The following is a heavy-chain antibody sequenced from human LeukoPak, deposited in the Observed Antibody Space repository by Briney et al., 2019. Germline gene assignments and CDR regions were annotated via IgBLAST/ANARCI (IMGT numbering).Heavy chain of an antibody. Sequence: SVKVSCKASGGPFSSYAISWVRQAPGQGLGGRGGFIPIFGTANYAQKFQGRVTITADKSTSTAYMELSSLRSEDTAVYYCARAEIAVAGYYFDYWGQGTLVTVSS. CDR2: FIPIFGTA. V-gene: IGHV1-69*06. CDR1: GGPFSSYA. CDR3: ARAEIAVAGYYFDY. D-gene: IGHD6-19*01. J-gene: IGHJ4*02.